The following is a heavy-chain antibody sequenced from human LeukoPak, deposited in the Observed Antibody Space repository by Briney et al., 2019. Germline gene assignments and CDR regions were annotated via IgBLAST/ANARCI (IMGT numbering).Heavy chain of an antibody. V-gene: IGHV4-34*01. CDR2: INHSGST. CDR1: GGSFSGYY. D-gene: IGHD6-13*01. CDR3: ARGPRYSSSWTHYYYYGMDV. Sequence: ASETLSVTCAVYGGSFSGYYWSWIRQPPGKGLEWIGEINHSGSTNYNPSLKSRVTISVDTSKNQFSLKLSSVTAADTAVYYCARGPRYSSSWTHYYYYGMDVWGQGTTVTVSS. J-gene: IGHJ6*02.